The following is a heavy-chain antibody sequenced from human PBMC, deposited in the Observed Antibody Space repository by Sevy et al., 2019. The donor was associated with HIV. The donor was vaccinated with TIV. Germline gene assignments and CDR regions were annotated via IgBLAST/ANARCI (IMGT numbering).Heavy chain of an antibody. CDR3: ARDPHAVPHWGSFDS. Sequence: GGSLRLSCEASGFTFTRYAFHWVRQAPGNGLEWVAVISKEGTNKYYIDSVKGRFTISRDNSRNTLFLQMERLRAEDTAMYFCARDPHAVPHWGSFDSSGQGTLVTVSS. D-gene: IGHD3-16*01. V-gene: IGHV3-30-3*01. J-gene: IGHJ4*02. CDR1: GFTFTRYA. CDR2: ISKEGTNK.